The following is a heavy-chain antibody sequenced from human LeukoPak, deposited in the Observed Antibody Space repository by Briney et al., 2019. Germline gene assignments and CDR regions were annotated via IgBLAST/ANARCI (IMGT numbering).Heavy chain of an antibody. CDR1: GYTFTGYY. Sequence: ASVKVSCKGSGYTFTGYYMHWVRQAPGQGLDGMGWINPTSGGTNDAQKFQGRVTMARDTSISTDYMELSRLRSDDTAVYYCARVGVWFGEFDAFDIWGQGTMVTVSS. D-gene: IGHD3-10*01. CDR2: INPTSGGT. J-gene: IGHJ3*02. V-gene: IGHV1-2*02. CDR3: ARVGVWFGEFDAFDI.